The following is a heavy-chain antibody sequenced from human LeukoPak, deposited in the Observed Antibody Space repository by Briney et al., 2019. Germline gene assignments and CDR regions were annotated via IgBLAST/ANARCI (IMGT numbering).Heavy chain of an antibody. V-gene: IGHV4-39*01. D-gene: IGHD3-22*01. J-gene: IGHJ4*02. CDR3: ARLLLYYYDSSGYFPRGYFDY. Sequence: SETLSLTCTVSGGSISSSSYSWGWIRQPPGKGLEWIGSIYYSGSTYYNPSLKSRFTISVDTSKNQFSLKLSSVTAADTAVYYCARLLLYYYDSSGYFPRGYFDYWGQGTLVTVSS. CDR2: IYYSGST. CDR1: GGSISSSSYS.